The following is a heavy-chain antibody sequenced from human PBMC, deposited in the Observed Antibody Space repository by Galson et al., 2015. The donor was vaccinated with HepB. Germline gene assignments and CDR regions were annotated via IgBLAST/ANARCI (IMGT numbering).Heavy chain of an antibody. CDR2: IIPIFGTA. Sequence: SVKVSCKASGGTFSSYAISWVRQAPGQGLEWMGGIIPIFGTANYAQKFQGRVTITADESTSTAYMELSSLRSEDTAVYYCARWAQGGSYYDYWGQGTLVTVSS. CDR1: GGTFSSYA. CDR3: ARWAQGGSYYDY. D-gene: IGHD1-26*01. J-gene: IGHJ4*02. V-gene: IGHV1-69*13.